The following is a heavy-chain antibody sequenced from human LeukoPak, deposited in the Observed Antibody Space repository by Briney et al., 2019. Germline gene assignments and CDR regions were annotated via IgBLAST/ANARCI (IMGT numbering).Heavy chain of an antibody. D-gene: IGHD3-10*01. CDR2: IYPGDSDT. Sequence: GESLRISCKGSGYSFTSYWIGWVRQMPGKGLEWMGIIYPGDSDTRYSPSFQGQVTISADKSISTAYLQWSSLKASDSAMYYCATNTMFRGIHAFDIWGQGTMVTVSS. V-gene: IGHV5-51*01. CDR1: GYSFTSYW. J-gene: IGHJ3*02. CDR3: ATNTMFRGIHAFDI.